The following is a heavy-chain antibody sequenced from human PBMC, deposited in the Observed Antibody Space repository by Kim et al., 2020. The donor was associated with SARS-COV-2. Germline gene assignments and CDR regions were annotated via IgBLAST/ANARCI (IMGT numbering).Heavy chain of an antibody. J-gene: IGHJ4*02. V-gene: IGHV4-39*01. CDR2: IYYSGST. Sequence: SETLSLTCTVSGGSISSSSYYWGWIRQPPGKGLEWIGSIYYSGSTYYNPSLKSRVHISVDTSKNQFSLNLSYVTAADTAVYYCARQRGSSWYTIRLYYFDYWGQGTLVTVSS. CDR1: GGSISSSSYY. D-gene: IGHD6-13*01. CDR3: ARQRGSSWYTIRLYYFDY.